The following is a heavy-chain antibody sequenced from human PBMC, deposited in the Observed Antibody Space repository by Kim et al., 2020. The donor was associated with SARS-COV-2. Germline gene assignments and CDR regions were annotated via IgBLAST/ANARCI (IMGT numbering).Heavy chain of an antibody. D-gene: IGHD6-19*01. J-gene: IGHJ6*02. V-gene: IGHV3-23*01. CDR1: GFTFSNYA. Sequence: GGSLRLSCAASGFTFSNYAMSWVRQAPGKGLEWVSAISGSGDSTYYADSVKGRFTISRDNSKNTLYLQMNSLRAEDTAVYYCAKDGRGQQWLTYYYYGMDVWGQGTTVTVSS. CDR3: AKDGRGQQWLTYYYYGMDV. CDR2: ISGSGDST.